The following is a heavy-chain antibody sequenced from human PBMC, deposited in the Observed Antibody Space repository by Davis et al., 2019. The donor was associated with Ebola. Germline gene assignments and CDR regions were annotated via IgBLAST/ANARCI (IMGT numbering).Heavy chain of an antibody. CDR1: GGSISSYY. CDR2: IYYSGST. Sequence: MPSETLSLTCTVSGGSISSYYWSCIRQPPGKRLEWIGYIYYSGSTNYNPSLKSRVTISVDTSKNQFSLKLSSVTAADTAVYYCATVSSSSFHYFDYWGQGTLVTVSS. V-gene: IGHV4-59*01. D-gene: IGHD6-6*01. CDR3: ATVSSSSFHYFDY. J-gene: IGHJ4*02.